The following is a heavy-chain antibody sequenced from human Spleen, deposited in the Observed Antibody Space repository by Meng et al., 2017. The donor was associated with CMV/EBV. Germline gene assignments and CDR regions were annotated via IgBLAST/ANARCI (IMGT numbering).Heavy chain of an antibody. CDR2: ITVANGDT. CDR1: PYSFSNYI. CDR3: ARGIAGGSFDY. D-gene: IGHD2-8*02. V-gene: IGHV1-18*04. Sequence: SVKVSCKASPYSFSNYIINWVRQAPGQGLEWMGWITVANGDTKYAQSVQGRVTMTSDTSTYTVSMELRRLRSDDTAVYFCARGIAGGSFDYWGQGTLVTVSS. J-gene: IGHJ4*02.